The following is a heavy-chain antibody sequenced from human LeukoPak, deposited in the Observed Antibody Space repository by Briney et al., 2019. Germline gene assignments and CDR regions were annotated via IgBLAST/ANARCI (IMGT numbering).Heavy chain of an antibody. V-gene: IGHV4-34*01. J-gene: IGHJ4*02. CDR3: ARGSSWHDY. Sequence: PSETLSLTCAVYGGSFSGYYWSWIRQPPRKGLEWIGEINHSGSTNYNPSLKSRVTISVDTSKNQFSLKLSSVTAADTAVYYCARGSSWHDYWGQGTLVTVSS. D-gene: IGHD6-13*01. CDR2: INHSGST. CDR1: GGSFSGYY.